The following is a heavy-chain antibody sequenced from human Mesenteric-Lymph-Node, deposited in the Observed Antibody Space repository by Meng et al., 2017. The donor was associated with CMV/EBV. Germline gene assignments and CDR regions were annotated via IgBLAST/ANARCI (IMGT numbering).Heavy chain of an antibody. J-gene: IGHJ4*02. D-gene: IGHD3-10*01. CDR3: ARHQAGSFDY. CDR2: IYPGDSDS. Sequence: GGSLRLSCKVSGYSFTNYWIGWVRQMPGKGLEWMGIIYPGDSDSRCSPSFQGQVTLSADKSISTAYLQWSSLKASDTAMYYCARHQAGSFDYWGQGTLVTVSS. CDR1: GYSFTNYW. V-gene: IGHV5-51*01.